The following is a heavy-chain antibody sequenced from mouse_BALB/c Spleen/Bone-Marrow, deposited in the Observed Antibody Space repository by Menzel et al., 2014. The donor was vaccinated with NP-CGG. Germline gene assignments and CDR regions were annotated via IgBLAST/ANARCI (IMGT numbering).Heavy chain of an antibody. D-gene: IGHD1-1*01. CDR2: IDPSNGNT. CDR1: GFTIKDTY. V-gene: IGHV14-3*02. Sequence: VQLQQSGAELVKPGASVKLSCTASGFTIKDTYMHWVKQRPEQGLEWIGRIDPSNGNTKYDQKFQGKATITADTSSNTAYLQLSSLSSEDSAVNYCARCDYGNGLFDYWGQGTTLTVSS. CDR3: ARCDYGNGLFDY. J-gene: IGHJ2*01.